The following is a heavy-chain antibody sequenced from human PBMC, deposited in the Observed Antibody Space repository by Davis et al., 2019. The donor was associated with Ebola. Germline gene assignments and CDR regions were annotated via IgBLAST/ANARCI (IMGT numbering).Heavy chain of an antibody. V-gene: IGHV3-23*03. J-gene: IGHJ2*01. CDR3: AKMHDYADNWFFDL. CDR2: LWSGGLNT. CDR1: GFAFASYS. Sequence: GGSLRLSCAASGFAFASYSMNWVRQAPGKGPEWVSGLWSGGLNTFYAGSVKGRFTVSRDNSKNTLYLQMSGLRTEDTAVYRCAKMHDYADNWFFDLWGRGTLVTVSS. D-gene: IGHD4-17*01.